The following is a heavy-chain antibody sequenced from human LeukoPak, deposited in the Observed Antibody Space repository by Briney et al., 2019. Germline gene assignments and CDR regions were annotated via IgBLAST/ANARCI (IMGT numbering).Heavy chain of an antibody. J-gene: IGHJ4*02. D-gene: IGHD1-26*01. CDR3: ARGVSGSYSFDY. CDR1: GHTFTGYY. V-gene: IGHV1-2*02. Sequence: ASVKVPCKASGHTFTGYYMHWVRQAPGQGLEWMGWINPNSGGTNYARKFQGRVTMTRDTSISTAYMDLSRLRSDDTAVYYCARGVSGSYSFDYWGQGTLVTVSS. CDR2: INPNSGGT.